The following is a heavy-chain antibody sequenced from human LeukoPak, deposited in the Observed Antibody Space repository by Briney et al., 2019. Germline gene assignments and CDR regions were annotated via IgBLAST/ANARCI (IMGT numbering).Heavy chain of an antibody. D-gene: IGHD3-22*01. J-gene: IGHJ4*02. CDR1: GFTFSSYS. Sequence: TGGSLRLSCAASGFTFSSYSMSWVRQAPGKGLEWVSSISSSSSYIYYADSVKGRFTISRDNAKNSLYLQMNSLRAEDTAVYYCARDRGYEAYYYDSSGPGRDYWGQGTLVTVPS. V-gene: IGHV3-21*01. CDR2: ISSSSSYI. CDR3: ARDRGYEAYYYDSSGPGRDY.